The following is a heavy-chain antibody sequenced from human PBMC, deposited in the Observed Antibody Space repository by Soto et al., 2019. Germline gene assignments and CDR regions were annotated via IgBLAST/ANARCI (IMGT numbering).Heavy chain of an antibody. Sequence: GGSLRLACVASGFTFSYYTMSWVRQAPGKGLEWVSGISNSGDTIYYADSVKGRFTISRDNFKNTLYLQMNSLRADDTAVYYCADPLPAPTHYDYYEMDVWGQRTTVTGSS. V-gene: IGHV3-23*01. D-gene: IGHD2-2*01. CDR3: ADPLPAPTHYDYYEMDV. CDR2: ISNSGDTI. J-gene: IGHJ6*02. CDR1: GFTFSYYT.